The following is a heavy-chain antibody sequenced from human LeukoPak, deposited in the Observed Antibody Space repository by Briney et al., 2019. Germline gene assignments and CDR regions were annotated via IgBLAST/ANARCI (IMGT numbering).Heavy chain of an antibody. Sequence: SVKVSCKASGGTVSSYAISWVRQAPGQGLEWMGGIIPIFGTANYAQKFQGRVTITADESTSTAYMELSSLRSEDTAVYYCARVQGVVAATLLYYYMDVWGKGTTVTVSS. V-gene: IGHV1-69*13. CDR2: IIPIFGTA. CDR3: ARVQGVVAATLLYYYMDV. D-gene: IGHD2-15*01. CDR1: GGTVSSYA. J-gene: IGHJ6*03.